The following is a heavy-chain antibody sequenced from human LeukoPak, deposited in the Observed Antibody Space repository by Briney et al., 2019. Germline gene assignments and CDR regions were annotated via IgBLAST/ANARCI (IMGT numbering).Heavy chain of an antibody. CDR2: IIPIFGTA. J-gene: IGHJ4*02. V-gene: IGHV1-69*05. CDR1: GGTFSSYA. CDR3: ARTYYDSSGYYSKFDY. D-gene: IGHD3-22*01. Sequence: ASVKVSCKASGGTFSSYAISWVRQAPGQGLEWMGGIIPIFGTANYAQKFQGRVTITTDESTSTAYMELSSLRSEDTAVYYCARTYYDSSGYYSKFDYWGLGTLVTVSS.